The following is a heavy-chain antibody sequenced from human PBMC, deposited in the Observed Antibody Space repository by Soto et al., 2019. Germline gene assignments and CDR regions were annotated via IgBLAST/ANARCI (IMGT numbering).Heavy chain of an antibody. CDR2: VYHSGST. D-gene: IGHD3-10*01. CDR3: ARDRRAVRGGRYYYYGMDV. J-gene: IGHJ6*02. V-gene: IGHV4-4*02. Sequence: SETLSLTCAVSGGSISSSNWWSWVRHPPGKGLEWIGEVYHSGSTNYNPSLKSRVTISVDKSKNQFSLKLSSVTAADTAVYYCARDRRAVRGGRYYYYGMDVWGQGTTVT. CDR1: GGSISSSNW.